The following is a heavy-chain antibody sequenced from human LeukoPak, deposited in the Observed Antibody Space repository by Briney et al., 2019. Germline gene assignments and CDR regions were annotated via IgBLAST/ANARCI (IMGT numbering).Heavy chain of an antibody. CDR1: GGSFSGYY. CDR3: ARSRGLRYSGSRTIDY. CDR2: INHSGST. D-gene: IGHD1-26*01. Sequence: PSETLSLTCAVYGGSFSGYYWSWIRQPPGKGLEWIGEINHSGSTNYNPSLKSRVTISVDTSKNQFSLKLSSVTAADTAVYYCARSRGLRYSGSRTIDYWGQGTLVTVSS. J-gene: IGHJ4*02. V-gene: IGHV4-34*01.